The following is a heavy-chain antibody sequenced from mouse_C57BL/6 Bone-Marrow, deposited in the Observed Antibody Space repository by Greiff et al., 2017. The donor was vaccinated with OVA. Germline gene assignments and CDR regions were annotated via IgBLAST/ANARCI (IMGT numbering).Heavy chain of an antibody. CDR2: ISNGGGST. CDR3: ARQRFITTVVATEGYFDV. V-gene: IGHV5-12*01. Sequence: DVKLVESGGGLVQPGGSLKLSCAASGFTFSDYYMYWVRQTPEKRLEWVAYISNGGGSTYYPDTVKGRFTISRDNAKNTLYLQMSRLKSEDTAMYYCARQRFITTVVATEGYFDVWGTGTTVTVSS. D-gene: IGHD1-1*01. J-gene: IGHJ1*03. CDR1: GFTFSDYY.